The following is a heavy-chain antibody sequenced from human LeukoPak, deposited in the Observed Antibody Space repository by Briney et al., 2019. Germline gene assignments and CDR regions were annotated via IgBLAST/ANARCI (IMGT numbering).Heavy chain of an antibody. Sequence: GASVKVSCKASGYTFTGYYMHWVRQAPGQGLEWMGWINPNSGGTNYAQKFQGRVTMTRDTSISTAYMELSRLRSDDTAVYYCARAKTPVVVTAAIDYWGQGTLVTVSS. CDR3: ARAKTPVVVTAAIDY. D-gene: IGHD2-21*02. CDR2: INPNSGGT. V-gene: IGHV1-2*02. J-gene: IGHJ4*02. CDR1: GYTFTGYY.